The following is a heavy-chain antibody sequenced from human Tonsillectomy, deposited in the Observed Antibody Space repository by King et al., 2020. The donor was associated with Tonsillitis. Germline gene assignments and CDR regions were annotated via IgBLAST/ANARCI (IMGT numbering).Heavy chain of an antibody. Sequence: QLVQSGAEVKKPGASVKVSCKASGYTFTSYYMHWVRQAPGQGLEWMGIINPSGGSTSYAQKFQGRVTMTRDTSTSAVYMELSSLSSEDTAVYYCARGIAHLYSSSWYDYWGQGTLVTVSS. V-gene: IGHV1-46*01. CDR2: INPSGGST. D-gene: IGHD6-13*01. CDR3: ARGIAHLYSSSWYDY. CDR1: GYTFTSYY. J-gene: IGHJ4*02.